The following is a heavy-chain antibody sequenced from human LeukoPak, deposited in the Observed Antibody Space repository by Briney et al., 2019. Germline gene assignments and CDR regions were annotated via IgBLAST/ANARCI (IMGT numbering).Heavy chain of an antibody. Sequence: GGSLRLSCEGSGFSFSSYTMNWVRQAPGKGLEWVSSITRSSYYIYYANTVKGRFTISRDNAKNSVYLQMNSLRAEDTAVYYCARSDDSSGYYYFYDKWGQGTLVTVSS. D-gene: IGHD3-22*01. CDR1: GFSFSSYT. J-gene: IGHJ4*02. CDR2: ITRSSYYI. V-gene: IGHV3-21*01. CDR3: ARSDDSSGYYYFYDK.